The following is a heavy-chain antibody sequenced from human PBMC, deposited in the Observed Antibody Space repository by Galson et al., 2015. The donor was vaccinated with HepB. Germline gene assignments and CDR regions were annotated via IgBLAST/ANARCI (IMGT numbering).Heavy chain of an antibody. Sequence: SLRPSCAASGFTFRGYGLHWVRQAPGKGVEWVSFIPYDGNTKSYVDSVKGRFTIFRDNSKNTVYLQMNSLRSEDTAVYYCARAQTAYNFWSGYFWFDPWGQGTLVTVSS. CDR3: ARAQTAYNFWSGYFWFDP. CDR1: GFTFRGYG. J-gene: IGHJ5*02. CDR2: IPYDGNTK. D-gene: IGHD3-3*01. V-gene: IGHV3-30-3*01.